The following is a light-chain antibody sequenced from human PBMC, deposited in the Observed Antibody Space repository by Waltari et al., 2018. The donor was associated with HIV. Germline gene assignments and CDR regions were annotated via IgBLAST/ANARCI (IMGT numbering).Light chain of an antibody. V-gene: IGLV3-10*01. CDR1: ALPNKS. J-gene: IGLJ2*01. CDR3: YSTDSSGNHRV. Sequence: SYEVTQPPSVSVSPGQTATITCSGDALPNKSPYWYQHKSGQAPVLVIFEDSKRPSEIPERFSGSSSGTNATLTIRGAQVEDEADYYCYSTDSSGNHRVFGGGTKLTVL. CDR2: EDS.